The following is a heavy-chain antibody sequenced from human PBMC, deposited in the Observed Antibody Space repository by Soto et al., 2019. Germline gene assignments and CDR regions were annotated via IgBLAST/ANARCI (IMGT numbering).Heavy chain of an antibody. CDR3: AKAPYYYYGMDV. J-gene: IGHJ6*02. CDR2: ISWNSGSI. CDR1: GFTFDDYA. Sequence: VQLVESGGGLVQPGRSLRLSCAASGFTFDDYAMHWVRQAPGKGLEWVSGISWNSGSIGYADSVKGRFTISRDNAKNSLYLQMNSLRAEDTALYYCAKAPYYYYGMDVWGQGTTVTVSS. V-gene: IGHV3-9*01.